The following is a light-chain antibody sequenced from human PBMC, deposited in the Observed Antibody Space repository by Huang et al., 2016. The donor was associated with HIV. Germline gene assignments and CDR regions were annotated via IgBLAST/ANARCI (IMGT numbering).Light chain of an antibody. Sequence: DVVMTQSPLSLPVTLGQPASISCRSSQGLIHSDGRTYLNWFQQRPGQSPRRLIYKVSSRDSGVPDRFSGIGSGTYFTLKISMVAAEDVGDYYCMQGKHWPATLGRRTKVEIK. CDR2: KVS. CDR3: MQGKHWPAT. J-gene: IGKJ1*01. CDR1: QGLIHSDGRTY. V-gene: IGKV2-30*02.